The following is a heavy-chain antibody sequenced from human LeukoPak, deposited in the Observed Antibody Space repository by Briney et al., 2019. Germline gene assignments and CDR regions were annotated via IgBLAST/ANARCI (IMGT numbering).Heavy chain of an antibody. Sequence: GGSLRLSCAAPGFTVSSNYMSWVRQAPGKGLEWVSVIYSGGNTYYADSVRGRFTISRDNSKNTLYLQMNSLRAEDTAVYYCARSFDWSVDYWGQGTLVTVSS. V-gene: IGHV3-53*01. J-gene: IGHJ4*02. D-gene: IGHD3-9*01. CDR3: ARSFDWSVDY. CDR2: IYSGGNT. CDR1: GFTVSSNY.